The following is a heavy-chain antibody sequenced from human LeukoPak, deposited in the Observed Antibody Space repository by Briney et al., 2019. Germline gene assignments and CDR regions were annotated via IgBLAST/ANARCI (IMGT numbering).Heavy chain of an antibody. CDR3: ARDHSYYFGSQTSTLDV. D-gene: IGHD3-10*01. Sequence: SETLSLTCIVSGGSISLYHWSWVRQSPGKGLDWLGYINHSGTTNYDPSLKSRITMSIDTSKKEFSLKVTSLTAADTAVYYCARDHSYYFGSQTSTLDVWGQGTAVTVSS. J-gene: IGHJ6*02. CDR1: GGSISLYH. V-gene: IGHV4-59*01. CDR2: INHSGTT.